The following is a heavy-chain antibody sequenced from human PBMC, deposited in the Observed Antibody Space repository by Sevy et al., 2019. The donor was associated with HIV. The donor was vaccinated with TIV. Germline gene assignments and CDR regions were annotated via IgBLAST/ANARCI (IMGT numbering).Heavy chain of an antibody. J-gene: IGHJ4*02. V-gene: IGHV4-39*01. CDR2: IYYSGST. D-gene: IGHD3-10*01. CDR1: GGSISSSSYY. CDR3: ASFRGWFGESPNDY. Sequence: SETLSLTCTVSGGSISSSSYYWGWIRQPPGKGLEWIGSIYYSGSTYYNPSLKSRVTISVDTSKNQFSLKLSSVTAADTAVYYCASFRGWFGESPNDYWGQGTLVTVSS.